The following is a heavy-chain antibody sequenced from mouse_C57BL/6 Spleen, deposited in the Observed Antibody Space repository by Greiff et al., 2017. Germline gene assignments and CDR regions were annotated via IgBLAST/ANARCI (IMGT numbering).Heavy chain of an antibody. Sequence: EVQLQESGPGLVKPSQSLSLTCSVTGYSITSGYYWNWIRQFPGNKLEWMGYISYDGSNNYNPSLKNRISITRDTSKNQFFLKLNAVTTEDTATYYCARAIYYGGMDYWGQGTSVTVSS. CDR2: ISYDGSN. CDR1: GYSITSGYY. J-gene: IGHJ4*01. CDR3: ARAIYYGGMDY. V-gene: IGHV3-6*01. D-gene: IGHD2-13*01.